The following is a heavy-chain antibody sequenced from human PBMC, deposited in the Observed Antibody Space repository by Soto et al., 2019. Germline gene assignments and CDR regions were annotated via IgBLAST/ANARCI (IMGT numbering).Heavy chain of an antibody. J-gene: IGHJ6*04. CDR2: SNPNSGGT. CDR3: ARDRGESIAARVGMDV. D-gene: IGHD6-6*01. Sequence: SVKGSCKASGYTFTGYDMHWVRQAPGQGREWRGWSNPNSGGTNYAQKSQGWATMTRHTSISTAYMELSRLRSDATAVYYCARDRGESIAARVGMDVWGKGTTVTVSS. CDR1: GYTFTGYD. V-gene: IGHV1-2*04.